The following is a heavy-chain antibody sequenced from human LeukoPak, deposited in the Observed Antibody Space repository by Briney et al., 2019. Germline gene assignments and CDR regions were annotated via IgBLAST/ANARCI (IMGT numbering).Heavy chain of an antibody. CDR3: AKDPIVVAPYWFDP. D-gene: IGHD2-21*01. Sequence: PGGSLRLSCAASGFTFSNAWMSWVRQAPGKGLEWVSAISGSGGSTYYADSVKGRFTISRDNSKNTLYLQMNSLRAEDTAVYYCAKDPIVVAPYWFDPWGQGTLVTVSS. CDR1: GFTFSNAW. J-gene: IGHJ5*02. V-gene: IGHV3-23*01. CDR2: ISGSGGST.